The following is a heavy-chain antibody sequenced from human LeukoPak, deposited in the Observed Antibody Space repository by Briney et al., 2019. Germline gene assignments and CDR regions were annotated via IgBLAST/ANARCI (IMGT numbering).Heavy chain of an antibody. J-gene: IGHJ3*02. CDR2: IWYGGSNN. D-gene: IGHD4-23*01. CDR3: ARTTVVTAGAFDI. V-gene: IGHV3-33*08. Sequence: GGSLRVSCAASGFTFSSYGMHWVSQAPGKGVEWVAVIWYGGSNNYYADSVKGRFTISRDNSKNTLYLQMNSLRAEDTAVYYCARTTVVTAGAFDIWGQGTMVTVSS. CDR1: GFTFSSYG.